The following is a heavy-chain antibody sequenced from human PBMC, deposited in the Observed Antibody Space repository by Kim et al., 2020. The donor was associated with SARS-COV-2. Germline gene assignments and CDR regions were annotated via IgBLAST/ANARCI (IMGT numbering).Heavy chain of an antibody. Sequence: GGSLRLSCAASGFTFRNYGMHWVRQAPGKGLEWVALIWSHGKCKYYADSVEGRFTISRDNSKNTVDLQMNSPRVEDTGVYYCARWGIAAVGGIDVWGRGTTVTVSS. D-gene: IGHD6-13*01. CDR1: GFTFRNYG. J-gene: IGHJ6*02. CDR3: ARWGIAAVGGIDV. V-gene: IGHV3-33*01. CDR2: IWSHGKCK.